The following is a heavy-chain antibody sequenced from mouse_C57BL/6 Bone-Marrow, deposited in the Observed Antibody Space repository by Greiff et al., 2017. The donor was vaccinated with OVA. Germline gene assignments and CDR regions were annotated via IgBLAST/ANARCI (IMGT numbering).Heavy chain of an antibody. CDR1: GYTFIEYT. Sequence: QVQLQQSGAELVKPGASVKLSCKASGYTFIEYTIHWVKQRPGRGLEWIGWFYPGSGSIQYNEKFKDKATLSSDKSSSTVYMALSRLTSEDSEVYICERHKERLHRQADMCYWGQATSVTVSS. D-gene: IGHD2-4*01. J-gene: IGHJ4*01. CDR3: ERHKERLHRQADMCY. V-gene: IGHV1-62-2*01. CDR2: FYPGSGSI.